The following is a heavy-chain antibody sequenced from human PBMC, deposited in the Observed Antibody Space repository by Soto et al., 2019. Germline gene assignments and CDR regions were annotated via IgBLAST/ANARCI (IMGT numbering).Heavy chain of an antibody. CDR1: GFTFNYYW. CDR2: IQSDGSSP. J-gene: IGHJ4*02. CDR3: ARGGDPDY. Sequence: EVPLVESGGGLVQPGGSLRLSCVASGFTFNYYWMHWVRQAPGKGLVWVSRIQSDGSSPDYVDSVKGRFTISRDNAKNTLYLQMNNLRAEDTAVYYCARGGDPDYRGQGTLVTVSS. D-gene: IGHD2-21*02. V-gene: IGHV3-74*01.